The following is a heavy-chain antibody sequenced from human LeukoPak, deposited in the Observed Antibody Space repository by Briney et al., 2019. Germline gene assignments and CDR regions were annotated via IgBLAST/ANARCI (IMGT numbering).Heavy chain of an antibody. CDR1: GFIFKSYW. Sequence: GGSLRLSCAASGFIFKSYWMSWVRQAPGKGLEWVSVIYSGGSTYYSDSVKGRFTISRDNSKNTLYLQMNSLRAEDTAVYYCARVFVNGDRRDYWGQGTLVTVSS. J-gene: IGHJ4*02. CDR2: IYSGGST. CDR3: ARVFVNGDRRDY. V-gene: IGHV3-66*01. D-gene: IGHD4-17*01.